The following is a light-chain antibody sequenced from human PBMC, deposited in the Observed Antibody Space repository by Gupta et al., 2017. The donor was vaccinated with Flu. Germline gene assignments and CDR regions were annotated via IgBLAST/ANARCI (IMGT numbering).Light chain of an antibody. V-gene: IGLV2-14*01. J-gene: IGLJ1*01. Sequence: QSALTQPASVSGSPGQSITISCTGTSSDVGGYNYVSWYQQHPGKAPKLMSYEVSNRPSGVSNRFSGPKSGNTASLTISGLQAEDEADYYCSSYTSSRYVFGTGTKVTVL. CDR2: EVS. CDR1: SSDVGGYNY. CDR3: SSYTSSRYV.